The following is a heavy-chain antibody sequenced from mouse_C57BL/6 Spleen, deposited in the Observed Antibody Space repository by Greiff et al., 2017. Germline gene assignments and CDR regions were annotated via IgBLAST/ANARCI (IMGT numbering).Heavy chain of an antibody. J-gene: IGHJ3*01. Sequence: EVKLMESGPGLVKPSQSLSLTCSVTGYSITSGYYWNWIRQFPGNKLEWMGYISYDGSHNYNPSLKNRISITRDTSKNQFFLKLNSVTTEDTATYYCASCYDYDGWFAYWGQGTLVTVSA. CDR1: GYSITSGYY. V-gene: IGHV3-6*01. CDR3: ASCYDYDGWFAY. CDR2: ISYDGSH. D-gene: IGHD2-4*01.